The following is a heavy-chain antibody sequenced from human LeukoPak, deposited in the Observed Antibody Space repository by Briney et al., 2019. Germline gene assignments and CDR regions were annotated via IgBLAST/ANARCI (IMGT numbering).Heavy chain of an antibody. J-gene: IGHJ3*02. CDR3: ARDLGYIAATGTDVFDI. Sequence: SETLSLTCTVSGGSINTYYWSWIRQPAGKGLEWIGRIYASGSTTYNPSLKSRVTMSADTSKSQFSLKMNSVTAADTAVYYCARDLGYIAATGTDVFDIWGQGTMVTVSS. CDR2: IYASGST. D-gene: IGHD6-13*01. CDR1: GGSINTYY. V-gene: IGHV4-4*07.